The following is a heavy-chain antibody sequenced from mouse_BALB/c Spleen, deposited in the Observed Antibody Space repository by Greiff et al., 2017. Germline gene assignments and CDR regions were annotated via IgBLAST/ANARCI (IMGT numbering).Heavy chain of an antibody. CDR1: GYTFTSYV. V-gene: IGHV1-14*01. CDR3: ARGGYYYGGDY. Sequence: VQLKQSGPELVKPGASVKMSCKASGYTFTSYVMHWVKQKPGQGLEWIGYINPYNDGTKYNEKFKGKATLTSDKSSSTAYMELSSLTSEDSAVYYCARGGYYYGGDYWGQGTTLTVSS. J-gene: IGHJ2*01. D-gene: IGHD1-1*01. CDR2: INPYNDGT.